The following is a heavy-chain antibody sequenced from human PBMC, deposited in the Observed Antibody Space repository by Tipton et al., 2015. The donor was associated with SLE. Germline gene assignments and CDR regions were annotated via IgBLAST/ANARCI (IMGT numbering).Heavy chain of an antibody. V-gene: IGHV1-46*01. Sequence: QLVQSGAEVKKPGASMKVSCKASGYTFTDYYIHWVRQVPGQGLEWMGIIIPSGGSTNYAQKFQGRVTMTRDTSTSTVYMELRSLTSDDTAVYYCARTLLDYYYYMDVWGKGTTVTVSS. CDR3: ARTLLDYYYYMDV. J-gene: IGHJ6*03. CDR1: GYTFTDYY. CDR2: IIPSGGST.